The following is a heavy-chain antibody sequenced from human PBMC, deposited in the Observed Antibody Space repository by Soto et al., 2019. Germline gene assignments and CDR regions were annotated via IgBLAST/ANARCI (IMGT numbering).Heavy chain of an antibody. J-gene: IGHJ6*02. CDR3: ARAGGYSYGYGYYSMDV. Sequence: GGSLRLSCAASGFTFSSYEMNWVRQAPGKGLEWVSYISSSGSTIYYADSVKGRFTISRDNAKNSLYLQMNSLRAEDTAVYYCARAGGYSYGYGYYSMDVWGQGPTVTAYS. CDR2: ISSSGSTI. V-gene: IGHV3-48*03. CDR1: GFTFSSYE. D-gene: IGHD5-18*01.